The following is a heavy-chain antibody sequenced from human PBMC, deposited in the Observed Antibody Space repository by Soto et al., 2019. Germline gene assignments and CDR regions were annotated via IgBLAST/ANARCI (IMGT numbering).Heavy chain of an antibody. CDR3: ARGFNWNKVTPGY. D-gene: IGHD1-20*01. V-gene: IGHV4-31*03. CDR2: IYYSGDT. Sequence: QVQLQESGPGVVKPSQTLSLTCTVSGDSISSGGYYWSWIRQHPGKGLECIAYIYYSGDTYYNPSLKSRATISVDTSKNQFSLKLRSVTAADTAVYFCARGFNWNKVTPGYWGQGTPVTVSS. CDR1: GDSISSGGYY. J-gene: IGHJ4*02.